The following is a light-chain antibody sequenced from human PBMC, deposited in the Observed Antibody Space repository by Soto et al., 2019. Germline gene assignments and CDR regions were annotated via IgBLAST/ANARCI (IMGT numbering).Light chain of an antibody. Sequence: EIVLTQSPGTLSLSPGERATLSCRASQSVSSSFLAWDKQKPGHAPRLRIYGASSRATDIPDRFSGSGSGTDLSLTISGLEPEDFAVYYCQQYGSSSWTFGEGTKVEI. J-gene: IGKJ1*01. CDR2: GAS. CDR3: QQYGSSSWT. CDR1: QSVSSSF. V-gene: IGKV3-20*01.